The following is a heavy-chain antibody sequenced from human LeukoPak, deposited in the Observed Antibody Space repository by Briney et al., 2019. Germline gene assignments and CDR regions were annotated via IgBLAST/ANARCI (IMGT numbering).Heavy chain of an antibody. D-gene: IGHD2-2*01. CDR1: GYSFSSYG. CDR2: ISAYNGNR. Sequence: ASVTVSCMASGYSFSSYGMSWVRQAAGQGREWVGWISAYNGNRNYAQQFQGRVTMTTDTSTSTAYMELRSLRSDDTDLYYCARERKPAAPRPVDAFNIWGQGTMVTVSS. J-gene: IGHJ3*02. CDR3: ARERKPAAPRPVDAFNI. V-gene: IGHV1-18*01.